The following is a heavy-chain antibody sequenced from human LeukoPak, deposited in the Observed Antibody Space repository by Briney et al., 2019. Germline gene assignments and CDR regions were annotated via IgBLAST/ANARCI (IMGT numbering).Heavy chain of an antibody. CDR2: IYYSGST. CDR1: GGTISSYY. CDR3: ARMEMATSTLFDY. V-gene: IGHV4-59*01. Sequence: SETLSLTCTVSGGTISSYYWSWIRQPPGKGLEWIGYIYYSGSTNYNPSLKSRVTISVDTSKNQFSLKLSSVTAADTAVYYCARMEMATSTLFDYWGQGTLVTVSS. D-gene: IGHD5-24*01. J-gene: IGHJ4*02.